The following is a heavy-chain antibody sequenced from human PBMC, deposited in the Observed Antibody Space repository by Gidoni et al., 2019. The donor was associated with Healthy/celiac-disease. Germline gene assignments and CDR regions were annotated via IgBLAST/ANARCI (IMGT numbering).Heavy chain of an antibody. J-gene: IGHJ6*02. CDR3: ARELGITGTYYYYGMDV. CDR2: IWYDGSNK. V-gene: IGHV3-33*01. D-gene: IGHD1-20*01. CDR1: GFTFSSYG. Sequence: QVQLVESGGGVVQPGRSLRLSRAASGFTFSSYGMHWVRQAPGKGLEWVAVIWYDGSNKYYADSVKGRFTISRDNSKNTLYLQMNSLRAEDTAVYYCARELGITGTYYYYGMDVWGQGTTVTVSS.